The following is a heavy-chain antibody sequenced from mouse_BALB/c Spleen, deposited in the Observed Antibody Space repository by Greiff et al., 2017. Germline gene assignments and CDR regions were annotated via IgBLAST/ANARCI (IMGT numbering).Heavy chain of an antibody. D-gene: IGHD2-3*01. Sequence: EVQLQQSGPGLVKPSQSLSLTCSVTGYSITSGYYWNWIRQFPGNKLEWMGYISYDGSNNYNPSLKNRISITRDTSKNQFFLKLNSVTTEDTATYYCAKGDGYYFLAYWGQGTLVTVSA. J-gene: IGHJ3*01. CDR3: AKGDGYYFLAY. CDR2: ISYDGSN. CDR1: GYSITSGYY. V-gene: IGHV3-6*02.